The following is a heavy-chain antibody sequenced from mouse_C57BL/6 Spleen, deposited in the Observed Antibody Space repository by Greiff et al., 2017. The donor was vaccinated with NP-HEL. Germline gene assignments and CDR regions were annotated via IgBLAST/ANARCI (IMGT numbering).Heavy chain of an antibody. CDR2: INPNNGGT. Sequence: EVQLQQSGPELVKPGASVKISCKASGYTFTDYYMNWVKQSHGKSLEWIGDINPNNGGTSYNQKFKGKATLTVDKSSSTAYMELRSLTSEDSAVYYCARYGYYGSSPYWYFDVWGTGTTVTVSS. V-gene: IGHV1-26*01. D-gene: IGHD1-1*01. CDR1: GYTFTDYY. J-gene: IGHJ1*03. CDR3: ARYGYYGSSPYWYFDV.